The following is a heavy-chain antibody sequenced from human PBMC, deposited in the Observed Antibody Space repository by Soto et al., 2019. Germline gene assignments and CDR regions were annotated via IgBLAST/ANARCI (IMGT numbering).Heavy chain of an antibody. CDR3: ARGSLSSSWYYYYGMDV. Sequence: SETLSLTCAVSGGSISSGGYSWSWTRQPPGKGLEWIGYIYHSGSAYYNPSLKSRVTISVDRSKNQFSLKLSSVTAADTAVYYCARGSLSSSWYYYYGMDVWGQGTTVTVSS. CDR2: IYHSGSA. V-gene: IGHV4-30-2*01. D-gene: IGHD6-13*01. J-gene: IGHJ6*02. CDR1: GGSISSGGYS.